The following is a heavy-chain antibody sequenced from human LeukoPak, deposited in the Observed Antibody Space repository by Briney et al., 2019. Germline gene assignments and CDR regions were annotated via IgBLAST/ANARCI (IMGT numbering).Heavy chain of an antibody. CDR2: ISGFNGYT. D-gene: IGHD3-10*01. CDR3: ARDAKPIWFGELYDY. V-gene: IGHV1-18*01. CDR1: GYTFTNYA. Sequence: ASVKVSCKASGYTFTNYAISWVRQAPGQGLEWMGWISGFNGYTNYTQKLQGRVTMTTDTSTSTAYMELRSLRSDDTAVYYCARDAKPIWFGELYDYWGQGTLVTVSS. J-gene: IGHJ4*02.